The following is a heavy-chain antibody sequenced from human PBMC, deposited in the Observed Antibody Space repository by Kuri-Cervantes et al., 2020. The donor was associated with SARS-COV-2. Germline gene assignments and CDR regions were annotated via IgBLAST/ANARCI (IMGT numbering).Heavy chain of an antibody. CDR1: GGSISSYY. CDR3: ASVKYIDYYYYMDV. CDR2: IHHSGST. V-gene: IGHV4-59*01. J-gene: IGHJ6*03. D-gene: IGHD2-15*01. Sequence: GSLRLSCTVSGGSISSYYWSWIRQPPGKGPEWIGYIHHSGSTYYKPSLKSRVTISVDRSKNQFSLKLSSVTAADTAVYYCASVKYIDYYYYMDVWGKGTTVTVSS.